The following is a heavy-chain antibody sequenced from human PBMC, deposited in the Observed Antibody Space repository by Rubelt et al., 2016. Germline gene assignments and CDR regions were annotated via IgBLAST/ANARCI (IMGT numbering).Heavy chain of an antibody. CDR1: GFTFSNAW. J-gene: IGHJ4*02. V-gene: IGHV3-15*01. Sequence: VQLVESGGGVVQPGRSLRLSCAASGFTFSNAWMSWVRQAPGQGLEWVGRIKSKTGGGTRDYAEPVKGRFTISRDDSKNTLYLQMNSLKTEDTAVYYCRGYSGSPLGSDSTADFDYWGQGTLVTVSS. CDR3: RGYSGSPLGSDSTADFDY. D-gene: IGHD1-26*01. CDR2: IKSKTGGGTR.